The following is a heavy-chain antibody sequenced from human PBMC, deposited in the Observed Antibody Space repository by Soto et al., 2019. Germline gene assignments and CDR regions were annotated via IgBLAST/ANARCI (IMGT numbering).Heavy chain of an antibody. CDR3: ARRRVRVPFDY. V-gene: IGHV4-34*01. D-gene: IGHD1-1*01. J-gene: IGHJ4*02. Sequence: QVQLQQWGAGLLKPSETQSLTCAVYGGSFSGYYWSWIRQPPGKGLEWIGEINHSGSTNYNPSLKSRVTISVDTSKNQCSLKLSSVTAADTAVYYCARRRVRVPFDYWGQGTLVTVSS. CDR2: INHSGST. CDR1: GGSFSGYY.